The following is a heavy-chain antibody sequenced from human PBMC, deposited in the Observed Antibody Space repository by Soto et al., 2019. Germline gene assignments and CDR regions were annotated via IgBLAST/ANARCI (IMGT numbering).Heavy chain of an antibody. CDR2: LDGAGGST. V-gene: IGHV3-23*01. CDR3: AAPRDEYGSGVSWFTYGMDI. CDR1: GFTFSDFA. D-gene: IGHD3-10*01. Sequence: GGSLRLSCLASGFTFSDFAMTWVRHVPGRGLEWVASLDGAGGSTYYVESVRGRFSISRDNSQNTLFLQMKRLTVDDTAIYYCAAPRDEYGSGVSWFTYGMDIWGQGTTVTVSS. J-gene: IGHJ6*02.